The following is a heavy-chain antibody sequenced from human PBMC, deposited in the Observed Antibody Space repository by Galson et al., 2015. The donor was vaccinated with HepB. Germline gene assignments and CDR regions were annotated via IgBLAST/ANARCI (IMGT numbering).Heavy chain of an antibody. CDR2: ISSSSSYT. D-gene: IGHD4-17*01. CDR1: GFTFSDYY. V-gene: IGHV3-11*06. CDR3: ATHTSDGDYYFDY. J-gene: IGHJ4*02. Sequence: SLRLSCAASGFTFSDYYMSWIRQAPGKGLEWVSYISSSSSYTNYADSVKGRFTISRDNAKNSLYLQMNSLRAEDTAVYYCATHTSDGDYYFDYWGQGTLVTVSS.